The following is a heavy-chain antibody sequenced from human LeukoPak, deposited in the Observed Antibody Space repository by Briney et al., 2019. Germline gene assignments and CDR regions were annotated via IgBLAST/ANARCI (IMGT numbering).Heavy chain of an antibody. CDR1: GYTFASYG. Sequence: ASVKVSGKASGYTFASYGISWVRQAPGQGLEWMGWISAYNGNTNYAQKLQGRVTMTTDTSTSTAYMELRSLRSDDTAVYYCARDHPHWPTHTVTTVYWGQGTLVTVSS. D-gene: IGHD4-11*01. CDR2: ISAYNGNT. J-gene: IGHJ4*02. CDR3: ARDHPHWPTHTVTTVY. V-gene: IGHV1-18*01.